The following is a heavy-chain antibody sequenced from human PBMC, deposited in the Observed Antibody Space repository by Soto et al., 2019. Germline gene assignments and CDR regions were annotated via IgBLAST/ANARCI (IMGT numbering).Heavy chain of an antibody. V-gene: IGHV1-18*01. J-gene: IGHJ4*02. Sequence: ASVKVSCKASGYTFSNFGISWVRQAPGQGLEWMGWISAYNGNTNYAQKLQGRVTMTTDTSTSTAYMELRSLRSDDTAVYYCARVNPYYDFWSGYYRSETSYYFDYWGQGTLVTVSS. CDR3: ARVNPYYDFWSGYYRSETSYYFDY. D-gene: IGHD3-3*01. CDR2: ISAYNGNT. CDR1: GYTFSNFG.